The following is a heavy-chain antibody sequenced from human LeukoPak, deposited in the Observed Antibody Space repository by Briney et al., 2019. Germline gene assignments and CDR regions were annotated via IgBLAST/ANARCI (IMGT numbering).Heavy chain of an antibody. J-gene: IGHJ4*02. Sequence: SETLSLTCAVYGGSFSGYYWSWIRQPPGKGLEWIGEINHSGSTYYNPSLKSRVTISVDRSKNQFSLKLSSVTAADTAVYYCARARGYSYGYFDYWGQGTLVTVSS. CDR2: INHSGST. CDR3: ARARGYSYGYFDY. CDR1: GGSFSGYY. V-gene: IGHV4-34*01. D-gene: IGHD5-18*01.